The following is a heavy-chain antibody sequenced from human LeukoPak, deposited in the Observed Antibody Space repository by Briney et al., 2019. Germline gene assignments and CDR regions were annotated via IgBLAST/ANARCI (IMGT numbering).Heavy chain of an antibody. Sequence: SETLSLTCTVSGGSISSSNYYWGWIRQPPGKGLGWIGSIYYSGSTYYNPSLKSRVTISVDTSKNQFSLKLSSVTAADTAVYYCASCSGGSCYWFDPWGQGTLVTVSS. J-gene: IGHJ5*02. CDR2: IYYSGST. V-gene: IGHV4-39*07. CDR1: GGSISSSNYY. D-gene: IGHD2-15*01. CDR3: ASCSGGSCYWFDP.